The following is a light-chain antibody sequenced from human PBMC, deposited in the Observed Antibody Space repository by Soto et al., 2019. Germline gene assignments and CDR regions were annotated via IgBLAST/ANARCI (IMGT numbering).Light chain of an antibody. CDR1: QSVSTN. CDR3: QHYNEFPLT. CDR2: GAS. J-gene: IGKJ4*01. Sequence: EIVLTQSPATLSVSPGERATLSCRASQSVSTNLAWYQHKPGQGPRLLIFGASTRAIAIPARFSGSGSGTDFTLTISSLQSEDFAVYYCQHYNEFPLTFCRGTKVEIK. V-gene: IGKV3-15*01.